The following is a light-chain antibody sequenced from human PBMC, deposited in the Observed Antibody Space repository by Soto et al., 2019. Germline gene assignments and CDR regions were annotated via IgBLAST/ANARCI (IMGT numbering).Light chain of an antibody. V-gene: IGLV2-14*01. CDR3: SYYTSKSSLI. CDR2: EVR. J-gene: IGLJ2*01. Sequence: QSVLTQPASVSGSPGQSVTISCAGSIRDVGAYNLVSWYQQHPGRAPQLIIYEVRNRPSGISFRFSCSKSGTTASLTISGLHAEDDADYYCSYYTSKSSLIFGGGTKLTVL. CDR1: IRDVGAYNL.